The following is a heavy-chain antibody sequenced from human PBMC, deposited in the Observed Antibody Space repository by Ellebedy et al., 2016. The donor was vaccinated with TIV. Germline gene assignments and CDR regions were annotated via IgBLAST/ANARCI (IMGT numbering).Heavy chain of an antibody. Sequence: SETLSLTCSVSGGFITSYYWSWIRQSAGKGLEWIGRIYSSGSSNYNPSLKGRVTMSVDTSKNQFSLQLSSVTAADTAVYYCARSGGYCFGGSCVDYWGQGTLVTVSS. J-gene: IGHJ4*02. CDR2: IYSSGSS. V-gene: IGHV4-4*07. CDR1: GGFITSYY. CDR3: ARSGGYCFGGSCVDY. D-gene: IGHD2-15*01.